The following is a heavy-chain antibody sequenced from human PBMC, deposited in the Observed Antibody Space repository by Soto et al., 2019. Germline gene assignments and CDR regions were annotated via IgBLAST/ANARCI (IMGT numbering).Heavy chain of an antibody. CDR1: GLPFNTYW. Sequence: VQLVESGGDLVQPGGSLRLSCAASGLPFNTYWMSWVRQTPGKGLEWVANIRPDGNEQHYVDSVKGRFIFSRDNAKSSVSLQMNNLRVDDTAVYYCVTSRGYSYEYWGQGTLVTVSS. CDR3: VTSRGYSYEY. V-gene: IGHV3-7*05. D-gene: IGHD5-18*01. CDR2: IRPDGNEQ. J-gene: IGHJ4*02.